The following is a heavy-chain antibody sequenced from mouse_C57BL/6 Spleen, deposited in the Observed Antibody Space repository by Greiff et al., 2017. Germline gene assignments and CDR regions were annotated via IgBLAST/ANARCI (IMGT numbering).Heavy chain of an antibody. CDR2: IYPADGDT. V-gene: IGHV1-82*01. CDR3: ARENDGYYCWCVDV. D-gene: IGHD2-3*01. J-gene: IGHJ1*03. CDR1: GYAFSSSW. Sequence: QVQLQQSGPELVKPGSSVKISCKASGYAFSSSWMHWVKQRPGQGLEWIGSIYPADGDTNYNRKFKGKATLTADKSSSTAYMQLSSLTSEDSAVXFCARENDGYYCWCVDVWGTGTTVTVSS.